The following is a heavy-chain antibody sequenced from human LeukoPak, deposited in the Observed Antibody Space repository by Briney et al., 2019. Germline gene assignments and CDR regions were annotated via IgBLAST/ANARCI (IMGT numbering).Heavy chain of an antibody. CDR2: ISSGSSYI. J-gene: IGHJ4*02. D-gene: IGHD4-11*01. CDR1: GFTFSRSN. V-gene: IGHV3-21*01. Sequence: GGSLRLSCAASGFTFSRSNMNWVRQAPGKGLEWVSSISSGSSYIYYSDSVQGRFTISRDNARNSLYLQMNSLRAEDTAVYYCARGTPTTRDFDYWGQGTLVTVSS. CDR3: ARGTPTTRDFDY.